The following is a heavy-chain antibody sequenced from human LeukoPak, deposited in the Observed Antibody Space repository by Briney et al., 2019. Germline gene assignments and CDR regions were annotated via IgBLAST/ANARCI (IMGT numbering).Heavy chain of an antibody. V-gene: IGHV4-59*01. CDR1: GGSISSYY. D-gene: IGHD3-22*01. CDR3: ARDRHYYDSSGYYFDY. Sequence: PSETLSLTCTVSGGSISSYYWSWIRQPPGKGLEWIGYIYYSGSTNYNPSLKSRVTISVDTSKNQFSLKLSSVTAADTAVYYCARDRHYYDSSGYYFDYWGQGTLVTASS. J-gene: IGHJ4*02. CDR2: IYYSGST.